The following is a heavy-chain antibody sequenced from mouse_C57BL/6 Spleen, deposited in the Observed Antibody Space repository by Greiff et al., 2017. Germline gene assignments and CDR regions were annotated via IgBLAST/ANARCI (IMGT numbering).Heavy chain of an antibody. J-gene: IGHJ3*01. CDR3: SPLVRGGFAY. Sequence: VQLQQPGPVLVKPGASVKMSCKASGYTFTDYYMNWVKQSHGKSLEWIGVINPYNGGASYNQKFKGKATLTVDKSSSTAYMELNSLTSEDSAVYYCSPLVRGGFAYWGQGTLVTVSA. D-gene: IGHD6-1*01. V-gene: IGHV1-19*01. CDR1: GYTFTDYY. CDR2: INPYNGGA.